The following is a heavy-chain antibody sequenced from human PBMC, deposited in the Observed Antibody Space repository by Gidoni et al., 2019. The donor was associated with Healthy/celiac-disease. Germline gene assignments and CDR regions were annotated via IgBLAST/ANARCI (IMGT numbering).Heavy chain of an antibody. J-gene: IGHJ3*02. CDR2: IYWNDDK. V-gene: IGHV2-5*01. CDR1: GFSLITSGVG. CDR3: AHSRKRWLQLTGAFDI. Sequence: QITLKESGPTLVKPTQTLTLTCTFSGFSLITSGVGVGWDRQPPGKALEWLALIYWNDDKRYRPSLKSRLNITKDTSKNQVVLTMTNMDPVDTATYYCAHSRKRWLQLTGAFDIWGQVTMVTVSS. D-gene: IGHD5-12*01.